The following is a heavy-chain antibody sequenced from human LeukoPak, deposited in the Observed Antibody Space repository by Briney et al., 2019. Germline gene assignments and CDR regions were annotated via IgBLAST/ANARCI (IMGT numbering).Heavy chain of an antibody. V-gene: IGHV3-30*03. J-gene: IGHJ3*02. CDR2: ISYDGSNK. Sequence: PGGSLRLSCAASGFTFSSCGMHWVRQAPGKGLEWVAVISYDGSNKYYADSVKGRFTISRDNSKNTLYLQMNSLRAEDTAVYYCAREFPERDAFDIWGQGTMVTVSS. CDR1: GFTFSSCG. CDR3: AREFPERDAFDI. D-gene: IGHD1-14*01.